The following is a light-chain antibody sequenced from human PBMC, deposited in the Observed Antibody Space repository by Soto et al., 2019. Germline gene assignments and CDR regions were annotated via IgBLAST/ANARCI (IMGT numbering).Light chain of an antibody. J-gene: IGLJ2*01. CDR1: SSDVGGYNY. V-gene: IGLV2-8*01. CDR3: SSYAGSNNFVV. CDR2: EVS. Sequence: QSVLTQPPSASGSPVQSVTISCTGTSSDVGGYNYVSWYQQHPGKAPKFMIYEVSKRPSGVPDRFSGSKSGSTASLTVAGLQAEDEADYYCSSYAGSNNFVVFGGGTKVTVL.